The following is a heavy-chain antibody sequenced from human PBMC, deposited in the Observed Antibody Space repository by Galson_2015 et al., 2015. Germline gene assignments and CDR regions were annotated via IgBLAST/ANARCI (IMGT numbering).Heavy chain of an antibody. J-gene: IGHJ4*02. CDR1: GASISSYY. CDR3: ARGRGYSSGSFDS. V-gene: IGHV4-59*01. Sequence: ETLSLPCPVSGASISSYYWHWIRQPPGKGLEWIGFIYYSGTTNYSPSLKSRVTMSVETSKNQFSLKLSSVTAADPAVYYCARGRGYSSGSFDSWGQGTLVTVSS. CDR2: IYYSGTT. D-gene: IGHD5-18*01.